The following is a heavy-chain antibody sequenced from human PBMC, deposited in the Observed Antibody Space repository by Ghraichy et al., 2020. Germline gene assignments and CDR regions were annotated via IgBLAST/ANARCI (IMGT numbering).Heavy chain of an antibody. V-gene: IGHV3-30*02. CDR2: IQFDGRNK. D-gene: IGHD6-19*01. CDR1: GFTFSNYG. CDR3: ATLYSSGWHDDFYYYGMDV. Sequence: GGSLRLSCAASGFTFSNYGIHWVRQAPGKGLEWVAFIQFDGRNKNYGDSVKGRFTISRDNSKNSLYLQMNSLRPEDTAVYYCATLYSSGWHDDFYYYGMDVWGQGTAVTVS. J-gene: IGHJ6*02.